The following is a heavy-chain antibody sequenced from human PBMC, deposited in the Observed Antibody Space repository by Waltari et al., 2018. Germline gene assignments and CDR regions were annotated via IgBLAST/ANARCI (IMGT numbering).Heavy chain of an antibody. CDR3: ARDSPYPKKPFDY. CDR1: GFTFSSYS. CDR2: MSSSSSTI. Sequence: EVQLVESGGGLVQPGGSLRLSCAASGFTFSSYSMNWVRQAPGKGLEWVSYMSSSSSTIYYADSVKGRFTISRDNAKNSLYLQMNSLRAEDTAVYYCARDSPYPKKPFDYWGQGTLVTVSS. V-gene: IGHV3-48*01. J-gene: IGHJ4*02.